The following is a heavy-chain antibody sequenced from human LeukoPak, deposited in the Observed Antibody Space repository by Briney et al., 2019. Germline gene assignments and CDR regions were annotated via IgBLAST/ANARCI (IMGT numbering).Heavy chain of an antibody. J-gene: IGHJ6*02. V-gene: IGHV1-69*13. CDR3: ARAFHLAAYYYYYGMDV. CDR2: IIPIFGTA. Sequence: ASVKVSCKASGYTFTSYAISWVRQAPGQGLEWMGGIIPIFGTANYAQKFQGRVTITADESTSTAYMELSSLRSEDTAVYYCARAFHLAAYYYYYGMDVWGQGTTVTVSS. D-gene: IGHD3-3*02. CDR1: GYTFTSYA.